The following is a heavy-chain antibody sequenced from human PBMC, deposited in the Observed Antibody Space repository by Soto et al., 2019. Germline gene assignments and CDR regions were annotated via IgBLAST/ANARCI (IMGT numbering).Heavy chain of an antibody. CDR1: GYSFTSYW. CDR2: IDPSDSYT. CDR3: ASSQDPYYDGSGSYYGP. D-gene: IGHD3-10*01. Sequence: PGESLKISCKGSGYSFTSYWISWVRQMPGKGLEWMGRIDPSDSYTNYSPSFQGHVTISADKSISTAYLQWSSLKASDTAMYYCASSQDPYYDGSGSYYGPWGQGTLVTVSS. V-gene: IGHV5-10-1*01. J-gene: IGHJ5*02.